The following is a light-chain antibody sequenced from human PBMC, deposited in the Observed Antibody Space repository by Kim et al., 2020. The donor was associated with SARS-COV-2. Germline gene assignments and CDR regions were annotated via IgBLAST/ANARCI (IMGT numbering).Light chain of an antibody. V-gene: IGKV1-39*01. CDR1: QSISSY. J-gene: IGKJ4*01. Sequence: DIQMTQSPSSLSASVGDRVTITCRASQSISSYLNWYQQKPGKAPKLLIYAASSLQSGVPSRFSGSGSRTDFTLTIRSLQPEDFATYYCQQSYSTLPFGGGTKVDIK. CDR2: AAS. CDR3: QQSYSTLP.